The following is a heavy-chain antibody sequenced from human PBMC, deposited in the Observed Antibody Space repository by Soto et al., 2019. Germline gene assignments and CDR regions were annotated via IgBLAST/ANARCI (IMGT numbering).Heavy chain of an antibody. J-gene: IGHJ6*03. CDR2: INAGNGNT. CDR3: ARDGGRAGGYYYYMDV. CDR1: GYTFTSYA. D-gene: IGHD2-15*01. Sequence: ASVKVSCKASGYTFTSYAMHWVRQAPGQRLEWMGWINAGNGNTKYSQKFQGRVTITRDTSASTAYMELSSLRSEDTAVYYCARDGGRAGGYYYYMDVWGKGTTVTVSS. V-gene: IGHV1-3*01.